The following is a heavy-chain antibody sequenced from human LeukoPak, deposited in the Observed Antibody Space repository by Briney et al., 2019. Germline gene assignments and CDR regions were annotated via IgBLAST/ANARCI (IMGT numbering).Heavy chain of an antibody. CDR1: GFTFSESW. CDR3: AKVHYYYDSSGQSSGLDY. CDR2: INHEGGGI. V-gene: IGHV3-7*03. D-gene: IGHD3-22*01. Sequence: GGSLRLSCAASGFTFSESWMTWVRQVPGLGLEWVAHINHEGGGIQYVDSVKGRFTISRDNAKGSVYLQMNSLRAEDTAVYYCAKVHYYYDSSGQSSGLDYWGQGTLVTVSS. J-gene: IGHJ4*02.